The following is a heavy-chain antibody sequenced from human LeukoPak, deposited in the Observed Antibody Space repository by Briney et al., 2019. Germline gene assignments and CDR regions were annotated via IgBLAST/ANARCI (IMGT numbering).Heavy chain of an antibody. J-gene: IGHJ6*02. D-gene: IGHD3/OR15-3a*01. CDR2: INPNSGGT. CDR3: AKSYYYYYGMDV. CDR1: GYTFTGYY. Sequence: ASVKVSCKASGYTFTGYYTHWVRQAPGQGLEWMGWINPNSGGTNYAQKFQGWVTMTRDTSISTAYMELSRLRSDDTAVYYCAKSYYYYYGMDVWGQGTTVTVSS. V-gene: IGHV1-2*04.